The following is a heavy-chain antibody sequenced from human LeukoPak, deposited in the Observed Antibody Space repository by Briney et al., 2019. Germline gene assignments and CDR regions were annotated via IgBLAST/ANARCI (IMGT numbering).Heavy chain of an antibody. D-gene: IGHD6-13*01. Sequence: GGSLRLSCAASGFTFSNGMHWVRQAPGKGLEWVAFIRYDGSNKYYADSVKGRFTISRGNSKNTLYLQMNSLRAEDTAVYYCATFGRYSSSWLEDYWGQGTLVTVSS. CDR2: IRYDGSNK. CDR3: ATFGRYSSSWLEDY. CDR1: GFTFSNG. V-gene: IGHV3-30*02. J-gene: IGHJ4*02.